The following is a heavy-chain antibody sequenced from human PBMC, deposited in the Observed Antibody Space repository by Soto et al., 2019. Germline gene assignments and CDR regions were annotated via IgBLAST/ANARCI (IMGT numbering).Heavy chain of an antibody. CDR2: IIPIFGTA. CDR3: ASGYSGSYSGYYYGMDV. CDR1: GGTFSSDA. V-gene: IGHV1-69*06. Sequence: SVKVSCKASGGTFSSDAISWVRQAPGQGLEWMGGIIPIFGTANYAQKVQGRGTSTADKSTSTAYMELSRLRSEDTVVDYCASGYSGSYSGYYYGMDVWGQGTTVTVSS. D-gene: IGHD1-26*01. J-gene: IGHJ6*02.